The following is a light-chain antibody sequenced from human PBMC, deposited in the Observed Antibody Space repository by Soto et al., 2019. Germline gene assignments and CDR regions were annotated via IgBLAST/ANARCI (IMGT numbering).Light chain of an antibody. J-gene: IGKJ1*01. CDR1: QDINKY. Sequence: DIQMTLTPSTLSASVGDRVTITCRASQDINKYLAWYQQKPGEAPKLLIYKVSILESGVPSRFSGSGSGTEFTLTISSLQPDDFAAYYCQQYNNYSWTFGQGTKVEVK. CDR2: KVS. CDR3: QQYNNYSWT. V-gene: IGKV1-5*03.